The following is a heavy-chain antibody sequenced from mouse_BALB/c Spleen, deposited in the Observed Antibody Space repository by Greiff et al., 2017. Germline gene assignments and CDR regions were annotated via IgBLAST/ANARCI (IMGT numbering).Heavy chain of an antibody. CDR1: GFTFSSYA. V-gene: IGHV5-9-3*01. D-gene: IGHD2-3*01. CDR2: ISSGGSYT. CDR3: ARHEGGYYGFAY. J-gene: IGHJ3*01. Sequence: EVMLVESGGGLVKPGGSLKLSCAASGFTFSSYAMSWVRQTPEKRLEWVATISSGGSYTYYPDSVKGRFTISRDNAKNTLYLQMSSLRSEDTAMYYWARHEGGYYGFAYWGQGTLVTVSA.